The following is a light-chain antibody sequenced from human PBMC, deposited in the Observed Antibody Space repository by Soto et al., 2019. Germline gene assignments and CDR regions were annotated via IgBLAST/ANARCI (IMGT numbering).Light chain of an antibody. V-gene: IGKV3-20*01. Sequence: EIVLTQSPGTLSLSPGERATLSCRASQTINSNYLVWFQQKPGQAPRLLIYGASSRATGIPDMFSGSGSGTDFTLTISSLEPEDFAVYYCQQCDRSPWTFGQGTNVEIK. CDR2: GAS. CDR3: QQCDRSPWT. CDR1: QTINSNY. J-gene: IGKJ1*01.